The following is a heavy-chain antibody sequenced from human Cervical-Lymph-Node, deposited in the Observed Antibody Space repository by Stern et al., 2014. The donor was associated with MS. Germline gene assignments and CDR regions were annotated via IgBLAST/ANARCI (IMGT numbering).Heavy chain of an antibody. CDR3: ARVEVGATETYFDY. CDR2: ISSSSSTI. Sequence: EVQLVESEGDLVQPGGSLRLSCAASGFTFSSYSMNWVRQAPGKGLEWVSYISSSSSTIYYADSVKGRFTISRDNAKNSLYLQMNSLRDEDTAVYYCARVEVGATETYFDYWGQGTLVTVSS. V-gene: IGHV3-48*02. J-gene: IGHJ4*02. D-gene: IGHD1-26*01. CDR1: GFTFSSYS.